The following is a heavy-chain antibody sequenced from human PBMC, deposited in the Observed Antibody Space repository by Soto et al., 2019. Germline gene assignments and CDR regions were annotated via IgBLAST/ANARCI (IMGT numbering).Heavy chain of an antibody. V-gene: IGHV1-69*02. CDR2: IIPILGIA. J-gene: IGHJ6*02. CDR3: ARAGYCSSTSCSQGTYYDILTGPELTYYYGMDV. Sequence: VASVKVSCKASGGTFSSYTISWVRQAPGQGLEWMGRIIPILGIANYAQKFQGRVTITADKSTSTAYMELSSLRSEDTAAYYCARAGYCSSTSCSQGTYYDILTGPELTYYYGMDVWGQGTTVTVSS. CDR1: GGTFSSYT. D-gene: IGHD2-2*03.